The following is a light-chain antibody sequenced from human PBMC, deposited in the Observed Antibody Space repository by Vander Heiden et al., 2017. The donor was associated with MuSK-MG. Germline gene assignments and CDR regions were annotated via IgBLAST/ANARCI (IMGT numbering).Light chain of an antibody. J-gene: IGKJ2*01. CDR3: QQYGSAPPRYT. CDR1: QSVSSYY. V-gene: IGKV3-20*01. CDR2: GAS. Sequence: EIVLTQSPGTLSLSPGERATLSCRASQSVSSYYLAWYQQKPGQAPRLIIYGASRRATGIPDRFSGSGSGTDFTLTINRLEPEDFAVYYCQQYGSAPPRYTFGQGTKLEIK.